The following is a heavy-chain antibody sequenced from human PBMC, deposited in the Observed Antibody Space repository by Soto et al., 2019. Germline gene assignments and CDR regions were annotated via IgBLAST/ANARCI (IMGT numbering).Heavy chain of an antibody. J-gene: IGHJ6*02. V-gene: IGHV3-23*01. CDR1: GFTFSSSA. CDR2: ISGSGGSA. D-gene: IGHD3-10*01. Sequence: GGSLRHSCASSGFTFSSSAMIWVRQAPGKGLEWVSVISGSGGSAYYADSVKGRFTTSRDNSKNTLYLQMHSLRAEDSAVYYCAKFYGSGTYNYYYGMDVWGQGTTVTVSS. CDR3: AKFYGSGTYNYYYGMDV.